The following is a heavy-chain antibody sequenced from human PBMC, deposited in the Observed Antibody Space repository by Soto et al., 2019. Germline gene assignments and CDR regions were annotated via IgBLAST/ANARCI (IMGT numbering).Heavy chain of an antibody. CDR1: GFTFSSYS. V-gene: IGHV3-48*02. J-gene: IGHJ6*02. D-gene: IGHD3-3*01. Sequence: GGSLRLSCAASGFTFSSYSMNWVRQAPGEGLEWVSYISSSSSTIYYADSVKGRFTISRDNAKNSLYLQMNSLRDEDTAVYYCARDQTRLRDYDFWSGYPSYYYYYGMDVWGQGTTVTVSS. CDR3: ARDQTRLRDYDFWSGYPSYYYYYGMDV. CDR2: ISSSSSTI.